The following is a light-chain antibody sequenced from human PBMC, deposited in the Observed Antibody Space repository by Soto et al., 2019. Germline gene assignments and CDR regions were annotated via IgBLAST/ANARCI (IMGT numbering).Light chain of an antibody. Sequence: DIQMTQSPSTLSASVGDRVTITCRASQSISTGLAWYQQKPGKAPKLLIYKASSLEGGVPLRFGGSGSGTLFNITISSLHPDDFATYYCQQYNTYPLTFGGGTTVDIK. CDR3: QQYNTYPLT. V-gene: IGKV1-5*03. J-gene: IGKJ4*01. CDR1: QSISTG. CDR2: KAS.